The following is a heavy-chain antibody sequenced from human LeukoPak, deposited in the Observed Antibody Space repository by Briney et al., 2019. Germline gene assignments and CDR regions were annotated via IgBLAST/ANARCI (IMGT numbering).Heavy chain of an antibody. CDR2: INPNSGGT. D-gene: IGHD4-23*01. CDR3: ARHTTVVTIPDY. J-gene: IGHJ4*02. CDR1: GYTFTDYY. Sequence: GASVKVSCKPSGYTFTDYYIHWVRRAPGQGLEWMGWINPNSGGTNYAQKFQGRVTMTRDTSISTAYMELSRLRSDDTAVYYCARHTTVVTIPDYWGQGTLVTVSS. V-gene: IGHV1-2*02.